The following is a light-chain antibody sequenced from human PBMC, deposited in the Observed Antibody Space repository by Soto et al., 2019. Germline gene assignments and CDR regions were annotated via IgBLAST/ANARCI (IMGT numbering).Light chain of an antibody. V-gene: IGLV2-14*03. CDR3: CSYTTSNTYV. Sequence: QTLLTQPASVSGSPGQSITISCTGTVSDVGGYDSVSWYQQHPGRAPKLIIYGVNNRPSGVSNRFSASKSADTASLTISGLQAEDEANYYCCSYTTSNTYVFGTGTKVT. CDR2: GVN. CDR1: VSDVGGYDS. J-gene: IGLJ1*01.